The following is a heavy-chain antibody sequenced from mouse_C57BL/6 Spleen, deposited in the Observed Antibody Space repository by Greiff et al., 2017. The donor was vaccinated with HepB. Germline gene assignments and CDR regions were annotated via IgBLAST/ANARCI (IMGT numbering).Heavy chain of an antibody. CDR3: ASPFYYGSSPGGFAY. CDR2: IWSGGST. Sequence: QVQLKESGPGLVQPSQSLSITCTVSGFSLTSYGVHWVRQSPGKGLEWLGVIWSGGSTDYNAAFISRLSISKDNSKSQVFFKMNSLQADDTAIYYCASPFYYGSSPGGFAYWGQGTLVTVSA. CDR1: GFSLTSYG. V-gene: IGHV2-2*01. D-gene: IGHD1-1*01. J-gene: IGHJ3*01.